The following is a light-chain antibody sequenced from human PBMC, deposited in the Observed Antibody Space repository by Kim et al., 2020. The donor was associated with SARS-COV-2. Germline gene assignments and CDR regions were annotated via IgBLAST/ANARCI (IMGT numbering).Light chain of an antibody. Sequence: GQRVTVSCSGSSANIGSNYVYWYQQLPGTAPKPLIYRNDQRPAGVPDRFSGSKSGTSASLAISGLGSEDEADYYCAAWDDSLSGRVFGGGTQLTVL. CDR2: RND. V-gene: IGLV1-47*01. J-gene: IGLJ3*02. CDR3: AAWDDSLSGRV. CDR1: SANIGSNY.